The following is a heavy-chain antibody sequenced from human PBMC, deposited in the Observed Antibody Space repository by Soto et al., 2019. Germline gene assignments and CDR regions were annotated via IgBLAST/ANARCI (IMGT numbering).Heavy chain of an antibody. CDR2: INPNSGGT. V-gene: IGHV1-2*04. CDR3: ARSLIAVAGSYYYYGMDV. CDR1: GYTFTGYY. Sequence: GASVKVSCKASGYTFTGYYMHWVRQAPGQGLEWMGWINPNSGGTNYAQKFQGWVTMTRDTSISTAYMELSRLRSDDTAVYYCARSLIAVAGSYYYYGMDVWGQGTTVTVSS. D-gene: IGHD6-19*01. J-gene: IGHJ6*02.